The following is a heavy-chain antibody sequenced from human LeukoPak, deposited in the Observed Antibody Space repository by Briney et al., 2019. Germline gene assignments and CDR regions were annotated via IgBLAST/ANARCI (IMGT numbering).Heavy chain of an antibody. V-gene: IGHV1-18*01. D-gene: IGHD2-2*01. CDR2: ISGNNDNP. J-gene: IGHJ4*02. CDR3: ARDGTSTDDY. CDR1: GYTSSNFG. Sequence: ASVKVSCKTSGYTSSNFGINWVRQAPGQGLEWMGWISGNNDNPNYGQKFQGRFTVTTDSSTSTAYMELRNLRLDDTAVYYCARDGTSTDDYWGQGTLVTVSS.